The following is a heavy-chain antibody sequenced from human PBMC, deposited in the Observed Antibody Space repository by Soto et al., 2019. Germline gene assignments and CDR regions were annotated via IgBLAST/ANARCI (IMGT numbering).Heavy chain of an antibody. CDR2: ISYDGSNK. Sequence: GGSLRLSCAASGFTFSSYAMHWVRQAPGKGLEWVAVISYDGSNKYYADSVKGRFTISRDNSKNTLYLQMNSLRAEDTAVYYCARELSDCSSASCHQNPSYYGMDVWGQGTTVTVSS. J-gene: IGHJ6*02. V-gene: IGHV3-30-3*01. D-gene: IGHD2-2*01. CDR3: ARELSDCSSASCHQNPSYYGMDV. CDR1: GFTFSSYA.